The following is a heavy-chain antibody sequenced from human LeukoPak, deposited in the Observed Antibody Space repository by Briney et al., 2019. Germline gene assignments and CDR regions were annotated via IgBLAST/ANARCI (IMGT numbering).Heavy chain of an antibody. CDR2: IYHSGST. CDR3: ARDLSIAAAGTPGHNWFDP. J-gene: IGHJ5*02. D-gene: IGHD6-13*01. V-gene: IGHV4-4*02. Sequence: SETLSLTCAVSGGSISSSNWWSWVRQPPGQGLEWIGEIYHSGSTNYNPSLKSRVTISVDKSKNQFSLKLSSVTAADTAVYYCARDLSIAAAGTPGHNWFDPWGQGTLVTVSS. CDR1: GGSISSSNW.